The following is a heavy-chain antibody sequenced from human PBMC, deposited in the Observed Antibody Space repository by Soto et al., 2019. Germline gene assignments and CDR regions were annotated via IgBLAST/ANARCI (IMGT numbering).Heavy chain of an antibody. V-gene: IGHV3-23*01. D-gene: IGHD3-22*01. Sequence: VGSLRLSCAASGFTFSSYAMSWVRQAPGKGLEWVSAISGSGGSTYYADSVKGRFTISRDNSKNTLYLQMNSLRAEDTAVYYCAKDEGSLYYDSSGYPDYWGQGTLVTVSS. CDR3: AKDEGSLYYDSSGYPDY. J-gene: IGHJ4*02. CDR2: ISGSGGST. CDR1: GFTFSSYA.